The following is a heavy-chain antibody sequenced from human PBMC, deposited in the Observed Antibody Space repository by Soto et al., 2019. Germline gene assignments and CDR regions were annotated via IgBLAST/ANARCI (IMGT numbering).Heavy chain of an antibody. J-gene: IGHJ3*01. CDR3: ARARREIVVVRVISGAFDV. CDR2: IIPIFGTA. CDR1: GGTFSSYA. Sequence: ASVKVSCKTSGGTFSSYAISWVRQAPGQGLEWMGGIIPIFGTANYAQKFQGRVTITADESTSTAYMELSSLRSEDTAVYYCARARREIVVVRVISGAFDVWGQGTMVTVSS. V-gene: IGHV1-69*13. D-gene: IGHD3-22*01.